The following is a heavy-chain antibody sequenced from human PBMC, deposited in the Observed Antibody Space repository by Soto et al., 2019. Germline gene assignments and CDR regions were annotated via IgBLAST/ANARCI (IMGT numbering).Heavy chain of an antibody. V-gene: IGHV4-31*03. CDR1: GGSISSGGYY. Sequence: QVQLQESGPGLVKPSQTLSLTCTVSGGSISSGGYYWSWIRQHPGKGLEWIGYIYYSGSTYYNPSFKSRVSISVDTSKNQSSLKRSTVTAAYTAVYYCAREEGGGYDHRWFDPWGQGTLVTVSS. D-gene: IGHD5-12*01. J-gene: IGHJ5*02. CDR2: IYYSGST. CDR3: AREEGGGYDHRWFDP.